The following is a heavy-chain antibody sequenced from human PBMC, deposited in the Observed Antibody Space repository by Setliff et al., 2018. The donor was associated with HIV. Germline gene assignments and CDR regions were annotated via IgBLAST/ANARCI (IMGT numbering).Heavy chain of an antibody. D-gene: IGHD1-26*01. CDR3: ARDHNSGTLHAFDL. V-gene: IGHV4-59*11. Sequence: PSETLSLTCTVSGDPINSHYWSWIRQPPGGGLEWIGHISYDEYTNYNPSLKSRVTISLGTSKKHFSLDLYSVTAADTAVYYCARDHNSGTLHAFDLWGQGTKVTVSS. CDR1: GDPINSHY. CDR2: ISYDEYT. J-gene: IGHJ3*01.